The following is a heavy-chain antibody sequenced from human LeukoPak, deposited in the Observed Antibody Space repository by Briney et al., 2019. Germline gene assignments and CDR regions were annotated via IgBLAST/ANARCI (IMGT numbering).Heavy chain of an antibody. V-gene: IGHV3-9*03. D-gene: IGHD2-15*01. CDR1: GFTFDDYA. CDR2: ISWNSGTI. J-gene: IGHJ4*02. CDR3: AKDVSLGYCSGGSCSAHFDH. Sequence: PGRSLRLSCAASGFTFDDYAMHWVRQAPGKGLEWVSGISWNSGTIGYVDSVKGRFTISRDNAKNSLYLQMNSLRAEDMALYYCAKDVSLGYCSGGSCSAHFDHWGREPWSPSPQ.